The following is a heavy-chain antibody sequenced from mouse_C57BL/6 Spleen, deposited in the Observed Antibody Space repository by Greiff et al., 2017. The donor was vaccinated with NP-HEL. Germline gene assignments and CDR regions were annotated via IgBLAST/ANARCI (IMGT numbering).Heavy chain of an antibody. CDR3: ASDYRGFAY. V-gene: IGHV3-6*01. Sequence: EVKLQESGPGLVKPSQSLSLTCSVTGYSITSGYYWNWIRQFPGNKLEWMGYISYDGSNNYNPSLKNRISITRDTSKNQFFLKLNSVTTEDTATYYCASDYRGFAYWGQGTLVTVSA. J-gene: IGHJ3*01. CDR2: ISYDGSN. CDR1: GYSITSGYY.